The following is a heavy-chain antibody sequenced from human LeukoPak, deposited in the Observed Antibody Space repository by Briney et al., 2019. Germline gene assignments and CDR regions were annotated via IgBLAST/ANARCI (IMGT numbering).Heavy chain of an antibody. CDR2: INHSGST. CDR3: ARRRWGYYGSGSLEFNTSSRMPYYFDY. D-gene: IGHD3-10*01. Sequence: SETLSLTCAVYGGSFSGYYWSWIRQPPGKGLEWIGEINHSGSTNYNPSLKSRVTISVDTSKNQFSLKLSSVTAADTAVYYCARRRWGYYGSGSLEFNTSSRMPYYFDYWGQGTLVTVSS. CDR1: GGSFSGYY. V-gene: IGHV4-34*01. J-gene: IGHJ4*02.